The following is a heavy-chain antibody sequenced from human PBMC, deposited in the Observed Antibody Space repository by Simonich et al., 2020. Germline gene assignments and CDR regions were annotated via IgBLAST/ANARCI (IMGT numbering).Heavy chain of an antibody. CDR2: IYYRGST. Sequence: QVQLQESGPGLVKPSETLSLTCTVSGGSISSYYWSWIRQHPGKGLEWIGYIYYRGSTNYNPSIKSRVTISVDTSKNQFSLKLSSVTAADTAVYYCARSLGYYYYYYGMDVWGQGTTVTVSS. D-gene: IGHD1-26*01. J-gene: IGHJ6*02. V-gene: IGHV4-59*08. CDR3: ARSLGYYYYYYGMDV. CDR1: GGSISSYY.